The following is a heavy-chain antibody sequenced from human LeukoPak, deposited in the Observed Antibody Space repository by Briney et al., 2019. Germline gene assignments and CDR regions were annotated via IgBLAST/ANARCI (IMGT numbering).Heavy chain of an antibody. V-gene: IGHV3-21*01. D-gene: IGHD1-26*01. CDR3: ERWDRIGDAFDI. J-gene: IGHJ3*02. CDR1: GFTFSSYS. Sequence: PGGSLRLSCAASGFTFSSYSMNWVRQAPGKGLEWISSISSSSSYIYYADSVKGRFTISRDNAKNSLYLQMHSLRAEDTAVYYCERWDRIGDAFDIWGQGTMVTVSS. CDR2: ISSSSSYI.